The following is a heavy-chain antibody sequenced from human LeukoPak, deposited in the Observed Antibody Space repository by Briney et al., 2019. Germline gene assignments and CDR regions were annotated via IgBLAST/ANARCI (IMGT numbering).Heavy chain of an antibody. CDR2: INPNGGST. V-gene: IGHV1-46*01. Sequence: ASAKVSCKASGYTFTSYYIHWVRQAPGQGLEWMGIINPNGGSTSYAQKFQGRVTMTRDRSTRTVYLELSSLRSEDTAVYYCVRDLSTGFGTFDYWGQGTLVTISS. D-gene: IGHD4-11*01. J-gene: IGHJ4*02. CDR3: VRDLSTGFGTFDY. CDR1: GYTFTSYY.